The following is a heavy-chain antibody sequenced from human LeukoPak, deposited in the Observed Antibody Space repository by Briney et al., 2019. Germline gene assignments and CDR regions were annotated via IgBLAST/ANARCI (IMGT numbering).Heavy chain of an antibody. D-gene: IGHD6-6*01. CDR2: IKQDGSEK. V-gene: IGHV3-7*01. CDR3: ARDIGLRKAAPPGWFDP. CDR1: GFTFSSYW. J-gene: IGHJ5*02. Sequence: GGSLRLSCAASGFTFSSYWMSWVRQAPGKGLEWVASIKQDGSEKYCVDSVKGRFTISRDNANNSLYLQMNSLRADDTAVYYCARDIGLRKAAPPGWFDPWSQGALVTVSS.